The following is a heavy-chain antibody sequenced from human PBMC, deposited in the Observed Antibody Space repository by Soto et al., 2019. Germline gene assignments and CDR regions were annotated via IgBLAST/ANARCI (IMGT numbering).Heavy chain of an antibody. Sequence: GGSLRLSCAASGFTFSSYGMHWVRQAPGKGLEWVAVISYDGSNKYYADSVKGRFTISRDNSKNTLYLQMNSLRAEDTAVYYCAKDPRDVAHIAAAGIGLFDYWGQGTLVTVSS. CDR3: AKDPRDVAHIAAAGIGLFDY. CDR1: GFTFSSYG. CDR2: ISYDGSNK. J-gene: IGHJ4*02. D-gene: IGHD6-13*01. V-gene: IGHV3-30*18.